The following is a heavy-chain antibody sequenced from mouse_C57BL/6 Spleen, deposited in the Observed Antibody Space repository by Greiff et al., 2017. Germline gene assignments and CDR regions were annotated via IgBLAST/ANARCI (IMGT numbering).Heavy chain of an antibody. CDR2: IYPGDGDT. CDR1: GYAFSSYW. CDR3: AYDYDGAY. V-gene: IGHV1-80*01. Sequence: VKVVESGAELVKPGASVKISCKASGYAFSSYWMNWVKQRPGKGLEWIGQIYPGDGDTNYNGKFKGKATLTADKSSSTAYMQLSSLTSEDSAVYFCAYDYDGAYWGQGTLVTVSA. D-gene: IGHD2-4*01. J-gene: IGHJ3*01.